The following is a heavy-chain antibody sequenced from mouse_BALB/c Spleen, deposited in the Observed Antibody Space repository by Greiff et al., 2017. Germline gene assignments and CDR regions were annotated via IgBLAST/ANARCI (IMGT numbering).Heavy chain of an antibody. J-gene: IGHJ4*01. CDR3: TRRGPYAMDY. V-gene: IGHV6-6*02. CDR1: GFTFSNYW. CDR2: IRLKSNNYAT. Sequence: EVQLVESGGGLVQPGGSMKLSCVASGFTFSNYWMNWVRQSPEKGLEWVAEIRLKSNNYATHYAESVKGRFTISRDDSKSSVYLQMNNLRAEDTGIYYCTRRGPYAMDYWGQGTSVTVSS.